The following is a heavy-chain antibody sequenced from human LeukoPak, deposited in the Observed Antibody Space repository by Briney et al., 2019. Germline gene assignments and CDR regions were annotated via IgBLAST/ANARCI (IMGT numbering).Heavy chain of an antibody. V-gene: IGHV4-34*01. D-gene: IGHD6-13*01. CDR2: INHSGST. CDR1: GGSFSGYY. J-gene: IGHJ4*02. CDR3: ARGGIAAAEVRY. Sequence: PSETLSLTCAVYGGSFSGYYWSWIRQPPGKGLEWIGEINHSGSTNYNPSLKSRVTISVATSKNQFSLKLSSVTAADTAVYYCARGGIAAAEVRYWGQGTLVTVCS.